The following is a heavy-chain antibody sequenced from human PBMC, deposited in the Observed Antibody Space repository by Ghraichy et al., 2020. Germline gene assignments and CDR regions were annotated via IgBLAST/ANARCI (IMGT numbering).Heavy chain of an antibody. CDR3: ARARDDSTDYTDY. CDR2: ISSSSSIT. V-gene: IGHV3-48*02. D-gene: IGHD3-22*01. Sequence: GGSLRLSCAASGFTFSRYTMNWVRQAPGKGLEWVSYISSSSSITYYPDSVKGRFTISRDNAKNSLYLQMNSLRDEDTAVYYCARARDDSTDYTDYWGQGALVTVSS. CDR1: GFTFSRYT. J-gene: IGHJ4*02.